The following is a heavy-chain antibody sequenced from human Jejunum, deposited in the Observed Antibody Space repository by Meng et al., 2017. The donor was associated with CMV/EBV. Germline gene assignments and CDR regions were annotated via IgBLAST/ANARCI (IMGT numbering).Heavy chain of an antibody. Sequence: SSWMNWVRQVPGKGLEWVANIKQDGGERYYVESVKGRFTISRNNAKNSLFLQMDGLRAEDTAVYYCAMLSRGYCNSDNCRGAFDIWGPGTMVTVSS. V-gene: IGHV3-7*01. CDR3: AMLSRGYCNSDNCRGAFDI. D-gene: IGHD2-2*03. CDR1: SSW. J-gene: IGHJ3*02. CDR2: IKQDGGER.